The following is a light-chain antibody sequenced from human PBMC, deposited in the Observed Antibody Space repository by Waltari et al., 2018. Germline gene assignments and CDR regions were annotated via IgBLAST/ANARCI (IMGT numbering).Light chain of an antibody. CDR3: QQYGSSPLT. V-gene: IGKV3-20*01. CDR1: QSVSNNQ. J-gene: IGKJ5*01. Sequence: DIVLTQSPGTLFLSPGESATRSCRASQSVSNNQLAWYQQSPGQAPRLVIYGAFARATAIPDRFSGTGSGTDFTLTISRLEPEDFAMYYCQQYGSSPLTFGQGTRLEIK. CDR2: GAF.